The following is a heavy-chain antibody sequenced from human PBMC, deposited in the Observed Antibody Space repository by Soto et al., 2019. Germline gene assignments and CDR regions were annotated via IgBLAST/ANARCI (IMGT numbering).Heavy chain of an antibody. D-gene: IGHD1-7*01. CDR2: IYTSGST. V-gene: IGHV4-4*07. CDR3: ARDRDWNYLYGDAFDI. CDR1: GGSISSYY. J-gene: IGHJ3*02. Sequence: SLTCTVSGGSISSYYWSWIRQPAGKGLEWIGRIYTSGSTNYNPSLKSRVTMSVDTSTNQFSLKLSSVTAADTAVYYCARDRDWNYLYGDAFDIWGQGTMVTVSS.